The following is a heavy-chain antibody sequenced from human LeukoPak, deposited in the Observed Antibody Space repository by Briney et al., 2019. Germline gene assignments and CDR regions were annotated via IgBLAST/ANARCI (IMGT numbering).Heavy chain of an antibody. CDR1: GGSISSYY. CDR2: IYYSGST. V-gene: IGHV4-59*12. J-gene: IGHJ4*02. Sequence: PSETLSLTCTVSGGSISSYYWSWIRQPPGKGLEWIGYIYYSGSTNYNPSLKSRVTISVDTSKNQFSLKLSSVTAADTAVYYCARSAFEYCSGGSCYQDYWGQGTLVTVSS. D-gene: IGHD2-15*01. CDR3: ARSAFEYCSGGSCYQDY.